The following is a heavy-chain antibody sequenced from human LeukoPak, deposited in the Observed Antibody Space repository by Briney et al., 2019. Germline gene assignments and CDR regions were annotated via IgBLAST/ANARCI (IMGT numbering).Heavy chain of an antibody. CDR2: INHSGST. CDR1: GGSFSGYY. J-gene: IGHJ4*02. D-gene: IGHD3-3*01. V-gene: IGHV4-34*01. CDR3: ARQRAIFGVVRGYFDY. Sequence: SETLSLTCAVYGGSFSGYYWSWIRQPPGKGLEWIGEINHSGSTNYNPSLKSRVTISVDTSKNQFSLKLSSVTAADTAVYYCARQRAIFGVVRGYFDYWGQGTLVTVSS.